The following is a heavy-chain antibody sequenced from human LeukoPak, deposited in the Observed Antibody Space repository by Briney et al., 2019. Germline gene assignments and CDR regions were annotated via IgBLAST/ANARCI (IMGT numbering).Heavy chain of an antibody. Sequence: PSETLSLTCTVSGGSISSYDWSWIRQPPGKGLEWIGYIYYSGSTNYNPSLKSRVTISVDTSKNQFSLKLSSVTAADTAVYYCARESGVGSNWFDPWGQGTLVTVSS. CDR3: ARESGVGSNWFDP. J-gene: IGHJ5*02. CDR1: GGSISSYD. D-gene: IGHD1-26*01. CDR2: IYYSGST. V-gene: IGHV4-59*01.